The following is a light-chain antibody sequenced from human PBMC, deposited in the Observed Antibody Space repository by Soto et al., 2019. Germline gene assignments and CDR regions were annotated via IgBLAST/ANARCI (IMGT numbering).Light chain of an antibody. J-gene: IGLJ1*01. V-gene: IGLV1-51*01. CDR1: GSNIGSSY. Sequence: QSVLTQPPSVSAAPVQRVTISCSGSGSNIGSSYVSWYQQLPGSAPKVLIYQNNKRPSEIPDRFSGSKSGASATLDISGLQTGDEADYYCGTWDFSLRGYVFGAGTKVTVL. CDR2: QNN. CDR3: GTWDFSLRGYV.